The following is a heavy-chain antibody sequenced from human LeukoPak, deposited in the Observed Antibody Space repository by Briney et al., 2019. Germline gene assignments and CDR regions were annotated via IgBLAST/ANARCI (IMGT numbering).Heavy chain of an antibody. D-gene: IGHD4-23*01. J-gene: IGHJ4*02. CDR3: ARSRDYGGKRRYYFDY. CDR2: INPNSGGT. Sequence: ASVKVSCKASGYTFTGYYMHWVRQAPGQGLEWMGWINPNSGGTNYAQKFQGRVTMTRDTSISTAYMELSRLRSDDAAVYYCARSRDYGGKRRYYFDYWGQGTLVTVSS. CDR1: GYTFTGYY. V-gene: IGHV1-2*02.